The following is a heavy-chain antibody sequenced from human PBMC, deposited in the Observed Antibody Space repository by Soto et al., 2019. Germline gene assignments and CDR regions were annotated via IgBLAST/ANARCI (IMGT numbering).Heavy chain of an antibody. V-gene: IGHV1-2*02. CDR3: ARGDYGTGGYPFPYFDY. D-gene: IGHD2-8*02. CDR1: GYSFTGYY. Sequence: HEHLVQSGAEVKRPGASLKVSCKASGYSFTGYYIHWVRQAPGQGLEWMGWINPDSGATNYAKNFQGRVTLTSATSISTASMDWTSLTSDDTAVYYCARGDYGTGGYPFPYFDYWGQGTLVIVSS. J-gene: IGHJ4*02. CDR2: INPDSGAT.